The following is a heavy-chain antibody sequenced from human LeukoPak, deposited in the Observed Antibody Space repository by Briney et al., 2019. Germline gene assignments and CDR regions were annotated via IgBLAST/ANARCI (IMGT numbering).Heavy chain of an antibody. Sequence: AAVKVSCKASGYTFTGYYMHWVRQAPGQGLEWMGWINPNSGGTNYAQKFQGRVTMTRDTSISTAYMELSRLRSDDTAVYYCANRYYDSSGYYDYWGQGTLVTVSS. CDR3: ANRYYDSSGYYDY. CDR1: GYTFTGYY. V-gene: IGHV1-2*02. CDR2: INPNSGGT. J-gene: IGHJ4*02. D-gene: IGHD3-22*01.